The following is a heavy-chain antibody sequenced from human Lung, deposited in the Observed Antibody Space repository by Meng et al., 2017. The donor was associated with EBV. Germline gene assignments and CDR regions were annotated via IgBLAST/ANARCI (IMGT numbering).Heavy chain of an antibody. D-gene: IGHD3-10*01. V-gene: IGHV4-59*06. CDR3: VTTTVRGVNWIDP. CDR1: GVSISSYY. CDR2: IYYSGST. J-gene: IGHJ5*02. Sequence: QVHLQESGPGLVKPSETLSLTCTVSGVSISSYYWSWIRQPAGKGLEWIGYIYYSGSTYYNPSLKSRVTISVDTSKNQFSLNLTVVTAADTAVYYCVTTTVRGVNWIDPWGQGTLVTVSS.